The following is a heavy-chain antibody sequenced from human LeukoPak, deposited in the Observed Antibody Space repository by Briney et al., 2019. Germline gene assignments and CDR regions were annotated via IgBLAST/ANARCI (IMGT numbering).Heavy chain of an antibody. CDR1: GFTFSSYS. Sequence: TGGSLRLSCAASGFTFSSYSMNWVPQAPGKGREWVSSTSSSSSYIYYEDSVKGRLTIFRYNANNSLYLQMNGLRAEDTAVYYCARSPGEWEPMYYFDYWGQGTLVTVSS. V-gene: IGHV3-21*01. CDR2: TSSSSSYI. CDR3: ARSPGEWEPMYYFDY. J-gene: IGHJ4*02. D-gene: IGHD1-26*01.